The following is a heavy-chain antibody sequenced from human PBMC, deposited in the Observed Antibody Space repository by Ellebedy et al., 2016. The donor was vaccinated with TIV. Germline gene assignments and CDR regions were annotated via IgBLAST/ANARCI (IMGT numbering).Heavy chain of an antibody. D-gene: IGHD2-15*01. Sequence: GESLKISCAASGFTFDSYPMTWVRQAPGKGLQWVSSINGRGDSTYYADSVKGRFTISRDNSKTTPSLQMNSLRAEDTAVYYCAKLAGVHPWYFDYWGQGTLVTVSS. V-gene: IGHV3-23*01. CDR3: AKLAGVHPWYFDY. CDR1: GFTFDSYP. J-gene: IGHJ4*02. CDR2: INGRGDST.